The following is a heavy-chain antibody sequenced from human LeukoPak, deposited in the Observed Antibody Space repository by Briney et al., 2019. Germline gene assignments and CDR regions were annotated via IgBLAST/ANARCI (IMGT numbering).Heavy chain of an antibody. CDR3: ARDNGYGQLDS. V-gene: IGHV4-30-4*01. D-gene: IGHD2-15*01. Sequence: PSETLSLTCTASGDSINSGDYYWSWIRQPPGNGLEWIGYIYYSGSTYYNPSLKSRVTISLDTSKNQFSLKLSSVTAADTAVYYCARDNGYGQLDSWGQGTLVTVSS. CDR1: GDSINSGDYY. J-gene: IGHJ4*02. CDR2: IYYSGST.